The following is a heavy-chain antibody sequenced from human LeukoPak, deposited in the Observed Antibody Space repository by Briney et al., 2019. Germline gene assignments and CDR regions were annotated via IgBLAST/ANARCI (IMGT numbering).Heavy chain of an antibody. CDR3: ARVSSGWYLGY. J-gene: IGHJ4*02. D-gene: IGHD6-19*01. Sequence: ASVKVSCKASGYTFTSYYMHWVRQAPGQGLEWMGIINPSGGSTSYAQKFQGRVTMTRDTSTSTVYMELSSLSSEDTAVYYCARVSSGWYLGYWGQGTLVTVSS. V-gene: IGHV1-46*01. CDR2: INPSGGST. CDR1: GYTFTSYY.